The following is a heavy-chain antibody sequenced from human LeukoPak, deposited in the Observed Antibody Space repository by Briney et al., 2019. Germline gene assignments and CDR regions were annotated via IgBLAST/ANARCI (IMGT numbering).Heavy chain of an antibody. J-gene: IGHJ6*02. D-gene: IGHD3-22*01. V-gene: IGHV3-15*01. Sequence: GSLRLSFAASGFTFSNAWMSWVRQAPGKGLEWVGRIKSKSDGGTAEYAAPVKGRFTISRDDSKNTLYLEMNSLKTEDTAVYYCSGYPYYYYYGMEVWGRGTTVTVSS. CDR2: IKSKSDGGTA. CDR3: SGYPYYYYYGMEV. CDR1: GFTFSNAW.